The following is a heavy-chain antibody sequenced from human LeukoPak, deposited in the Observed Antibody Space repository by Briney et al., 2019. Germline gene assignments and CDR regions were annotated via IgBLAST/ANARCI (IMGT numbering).Heavy chain of an antibody. CDR1: GGSSSSYY. J-gene: IGHJ4*02. CDR3: ASPNGY. Sequence: PSETLSLTCTVSGGSSSSYYWSWIRQPPGKGLEWIGYIYYSGSTNYNPSLKSRVTISVDTSKNQFSLKLSSVTAADTAVYYCASPNGYWGQGTLVTVSS. V-gene: IGHV4-59*08. CDR2: IYYSGST. D-gene: IGHD2-8*01.